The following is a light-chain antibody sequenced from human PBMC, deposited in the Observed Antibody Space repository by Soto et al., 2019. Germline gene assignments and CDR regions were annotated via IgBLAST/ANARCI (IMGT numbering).Light chain of an antibody. Sequence: DIQMTQSPSSLSASVGDRVTITCRASQSISSYLNWYQQKPGKAPKLLIYAASSLQSGVPSRFSGSGSGTDFKLTIRSLQPEDFATYYCQQSYSTPFTFGPGTKVDIK. CDR3: QQSYSTPFT. CDR2: AAS. J-gene: IGKJ3*01. CDR1: QSISSY. V-gene: IGKV1-39*01.